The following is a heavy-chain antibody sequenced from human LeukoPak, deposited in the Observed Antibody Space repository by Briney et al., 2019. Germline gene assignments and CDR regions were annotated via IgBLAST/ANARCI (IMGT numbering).Heavy chain of an antibody. V-gene: IGHV1-69*05. D-gene: IGHD3-22*01. CDR2: IIPIFGTA. J-gene: IGHJ4*02. Sequence: SVKVSCKASGGTFSSYAINWVRQAPGQGLEWMGGIIPIFGTANYAQKFQGRATITTDESTSPAYMELSSLRFEDTAVYYCARASYDSSGYHDYWGEGTLVTVSS. CDR3: ARASYDSSGYHDY. CDR1: GGTFSSYA.